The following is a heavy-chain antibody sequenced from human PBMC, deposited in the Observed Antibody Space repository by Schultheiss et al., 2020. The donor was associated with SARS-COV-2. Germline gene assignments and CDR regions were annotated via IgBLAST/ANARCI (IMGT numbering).Heavy chain of an antibody. V-gene: IGHV4-34*01. D-gene: IGHD5-24*01. J-gene: IGHJ6*02. CDR1: GGSFSDYS. CDR3: ARDMADYYYGMDV. Sequence: SETLSLTCAVYGGSFSDYSWSWIRQPPGKGLEWIGEINHSGSTNYNPSLKSRVTISVDTSKNQFSLKLSSVTAADTAVYYCARDMADYYYGMDVWGQGTTVTVSS. CDR2: INHSGST.